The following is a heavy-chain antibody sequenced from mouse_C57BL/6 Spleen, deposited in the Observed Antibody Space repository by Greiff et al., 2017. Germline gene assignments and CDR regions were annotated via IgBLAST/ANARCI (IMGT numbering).Heavy chain of an antibody. CDR3: ARGAYDSNGGFAY. Sequence: VQLQQPGAELVKPGASVKVSCKASGYTFTSYWMHWVKQRPGQGLEWIGRIHPSDSDTNYNQKFKGKATLTVDKSSSTAYMQLRSLTSEDSAVYFCARGAYDSNGGFAYWGQETLVTVSA. CDR2: IHPSDSDT. V-gene: IGHV1-74*01. CDR1: GYTFTSYW. D-gene: IGHD2-5*01. J-gene: IGHJ3*01.